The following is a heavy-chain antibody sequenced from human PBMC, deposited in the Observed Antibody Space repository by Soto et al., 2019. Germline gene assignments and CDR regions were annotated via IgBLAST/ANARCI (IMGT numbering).Heavy chain of an antibody. CDR2: FIPFLDLA. V-gene: IGHV1-69*02. Sequence: QVQLVQSGAELKKPGSSVKVSCKGSGGTFTDYSFSWVRQAPGQGLEWMGRFIPFLDLANYAEELQDRVMIIADKGTSTVYMELSSLRSEDTAVYYCARGLRDAAFDIWGQGTMVTVSS. J-gene: IGHJ3*02. CDR3: ARGLRDAAFDI. CDR1: GGTFTDYS.